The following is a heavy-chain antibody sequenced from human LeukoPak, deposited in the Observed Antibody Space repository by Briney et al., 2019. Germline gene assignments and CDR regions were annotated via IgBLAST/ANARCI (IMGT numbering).Heavy chain of an antibody. J-gene: IGHJ4*02. CDR1: GFTFSSYA. Sequence: GGSLRLSCAASGFTFSSYAMHWVRQAPGKGLEWVAVISYDGSNKYYADSVKGRFTISRDNSKNTLYLQMNSLRAEDTAVYYCANRAGYSSGWYYFDYWGQGTLVTVSS. CDR2: ISYDGSNK. D-gene: IGHD6-19*01. CDR3: ANRAGYSSGWYYFDY. V-gene: IGHV3-30-3*01.